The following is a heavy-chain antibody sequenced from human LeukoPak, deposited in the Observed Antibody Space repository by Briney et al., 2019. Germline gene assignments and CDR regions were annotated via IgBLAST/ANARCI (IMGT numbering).Heavy chain of an antibody. V-gene: IGHV1-24*01. CDR2: FDPEDGET. Sequence: ASVKVSCKVSGYTLTELSMHWVRQAPGKGLEWMGGFDPEDGETIYAQKFQGRVTMTEDTSTGTAYMELGSLRSEDTAVYYCATGYSSGWQTQFFDYWGQGTLVTVSS. CDR1: GYTLTELS. J-gene: IGHJ4*02. CDR3: ATGYSSGWQTQFFDY. D-gene: IGHD6-19*01.